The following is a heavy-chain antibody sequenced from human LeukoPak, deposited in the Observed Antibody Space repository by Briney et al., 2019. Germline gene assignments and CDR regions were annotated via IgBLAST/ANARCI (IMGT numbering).Heavy chain of an antibody. Sequence: GGSLRLSCAASGFTFTTSAMTWVRQAPGKGLEWVSYISDSGISTYYADSVKGRFTISRDNSKNTLHLQMTSLRAEDTAVYYCASEDYKGYYYYYMDVWGKGTTVTVSS. CDR1: GFTFTTSA. CDR2: ISDSGIST. V-gene: IGHV3-23*01. J-gene: IGHJ6*03. D-gene: IGHD4-11*01. CDR3: ASEDYKGYYYYYMDV.